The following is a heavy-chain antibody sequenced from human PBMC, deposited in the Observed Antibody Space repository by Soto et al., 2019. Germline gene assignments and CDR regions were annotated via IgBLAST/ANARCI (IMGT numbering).Heavy chain of an antibody. J-gene: IGHJ4*02. CDR1: GASIRSGGYY. Sequence: QVQMQESGPGLVKPSQTLSLTCSVSGASIRSGGYYWSWLRQSPGKGMEWIGHIYYTGSTFYSPSLKSRLTISLDTSKNKLSLDLRYVTADDTAMYYCARIEMASIKWGRGTLVTVAS. CDR3: ARIEMASIK. V-gene: IGHV4-31*03. CDR2: IYYTGST.